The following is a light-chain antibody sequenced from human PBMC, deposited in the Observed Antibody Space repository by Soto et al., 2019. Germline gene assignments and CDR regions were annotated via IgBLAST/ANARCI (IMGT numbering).Light chain of an antibody. V-gene: IGKV3-15*01. Sequence: ETVMTQSPATLSVSPGERPTLSCRASQSVSSNLAWYQQKPGQAPRLLIYDASTRATGIPARFSGSGSGTEFTLTLSSLQSEDVAVCYWQQYNTWPLTFGPGTKVDIK. CDR3: QQYNTWPLT. J-gene: IGKJ3*01. CDR2: DAS. CDR1: QSVSSN.